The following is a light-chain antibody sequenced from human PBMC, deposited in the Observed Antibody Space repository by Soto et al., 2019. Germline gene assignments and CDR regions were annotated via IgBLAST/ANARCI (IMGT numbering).Light chain of an antibody. V-gene: IGLV2-14*01. J-gene: IGLJ2*01. CDR2: EVN. CDR3: SSFTTSSTLVV. Sequence: QSALTQPASVSGSPGQSVTISCTGTSSDVGAYKYVSWYQHHPGKAPKLMIYEVNNRPSGVSSRFSGSKSGNTASLTISGLQTEDEADYYCSSFTTSSTLVVFGGGTKLTVL. CDR1: SSDVGAYKY.